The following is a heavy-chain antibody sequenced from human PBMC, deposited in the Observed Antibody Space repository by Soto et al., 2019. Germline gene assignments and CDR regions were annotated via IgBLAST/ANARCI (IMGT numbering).Heavy chain of an antibody. D-gene: IGHD3-10*01. CDR1: GFTFSSYA. Sequence: GGSLRLSCAASGFTFSSYAMHWVRQAPGKGLEWVAVISYDGSNKYYADSVKGRFTISRDNSKNTLYLQMNSLRAEDTAVYYCAREFSGGSFWFDPWGQGTLVTVSS. CDR3: AREFSGGSFWFDP. J-gene: IGHJ5*02. CDR2: ISYDGSNK. V-gene: IGHV3-30-3*01.